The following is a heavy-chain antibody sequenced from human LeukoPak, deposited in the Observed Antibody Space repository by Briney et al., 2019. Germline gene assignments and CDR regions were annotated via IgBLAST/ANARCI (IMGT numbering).Heavy chain of an antibody. CDR3: ARVELAPYYYYMDV. V-gene: IGHV3-48*03. Sequence: GGSLRLSCAASGFSISSHEMNWVRQAPGKGLEWVSYINSSGMTIYYADSMKGRVTISKDNAKNSLYLQMNSLRAEDTAVYYCARVELAPYYYYMDVRGKGTTVTVSS. CDR1: GFSISSHE. J-gene: IGHJ6*03. D-gene: IGHD1-26*01. CDR2: INSSGMTI.